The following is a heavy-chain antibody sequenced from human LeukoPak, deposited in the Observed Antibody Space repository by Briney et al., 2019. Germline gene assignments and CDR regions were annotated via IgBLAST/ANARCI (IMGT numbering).Heavy chain of an antibody. V-gene: IGHV3-66*01. D-gene: IGHD3-22*01. Sequence: QPGGSLRLSCAASGFTVSSNYMSWVRQAPGKGLEWVSVIYSGGSADYADSVKGRFTISRDNSKNTLHLQMKSLRAEDTAVYYCAKMSNYYNSLGYYAFDIWGQGTMVTVSS. CDR2: IYSGGSA. CDR1: GFTVSSNY. J-gene: IGHJ3*02. CDR3: AKMSNYYNSLGYYAFDI.